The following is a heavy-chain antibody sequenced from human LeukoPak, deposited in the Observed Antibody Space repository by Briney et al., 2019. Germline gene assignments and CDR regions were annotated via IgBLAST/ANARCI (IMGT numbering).Heavy chain of an antibody. CDR1: GGSISSGGYY. J-gene: IGHJ4*02. V-gene: IGHV4-31*11. Sequence: ASETLSLTCAVSGGSISSGGYYWSWIRQHPGKGLEWIGYIYYSGGTYYNPSLKSRVTVSVDMSKNQFSLKLSSVTAADTAVCYCARGRSSPRYWGQGTLVTVSS. CDR3: ARGRSSPRY. CDR2: IYYSGGT. D-gene: IGHD6-13*01.